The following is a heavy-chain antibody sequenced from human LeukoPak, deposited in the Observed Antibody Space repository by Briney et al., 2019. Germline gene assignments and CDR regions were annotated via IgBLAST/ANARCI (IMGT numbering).Heavy chain of an antibody. V-gene: IGHV4-59*13. D-gene: IGHD6-13*01. Sequence: PSETLSLTCTVSGGSISTSYWSWIRQPPGKGLEWIGYIYYSGSTNYNPSLKSRVTISVDTSKNQFSLKLSSVTAADTAVYYCARRFLIAAVGTLHWYFDLWGRGTLVTVSS. CDR2: IYYSGST. CDR1: GGSISTSY. CDR3: ARRFLIAAVGTLHWYFDL. J-gene: IGHJ2*01.